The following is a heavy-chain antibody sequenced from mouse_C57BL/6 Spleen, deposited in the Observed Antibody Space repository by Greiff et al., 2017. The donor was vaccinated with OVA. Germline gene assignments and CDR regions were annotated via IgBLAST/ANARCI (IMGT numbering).Heavy chain of an antibody. CDR3: ARAYYSHAMDY. V-gene: IGHV1-50*01. J-gene: IGHJ4*01. Sequence: VQLQQPGAELVKPGASVKLSCKASGYTFTSYWMQWVKQRHGQGLEWIGKIDPSDNYTNYNQKFKGKATLTVDTSSSTAYMQLISLTSEDSAVHYCARAYYSHAMDYWGQGTSVTVSS. CDR1: GYTFTSYW. CDR2: IDPSDNYT. D-gene: IGHD2-12*01.